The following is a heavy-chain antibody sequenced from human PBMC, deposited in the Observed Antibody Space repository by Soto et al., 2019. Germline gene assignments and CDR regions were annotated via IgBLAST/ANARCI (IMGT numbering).Heavy chain of an antibody. CDR1: SGSLSGYY. J-gene: IGHJ4*02. CDR3: ARAPKVSGSAQTRPDF. D-gene: IGHD6-6*01. CDR2: ISPSGTT. Sequence: SETLSLTCSLYSGSLSGYYWSWIRQLPGKGLEWIGEISPSGTTNYSPSLKSRVSISVDTSKNQFSLNLTSLTAADTAVYYCARAPKVSGSAQTRPDFWGQGSLVTVSS. V-gene: IGHV4-34*01.